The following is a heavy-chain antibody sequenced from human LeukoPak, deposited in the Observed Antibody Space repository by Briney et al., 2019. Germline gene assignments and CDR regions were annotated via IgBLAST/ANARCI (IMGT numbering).Heavy chain of an antibody. Sequence: PGGSLRLSCAASGFTFSSYWMHWVRHAPGKGLVWVSRINTDGSSTSYADSVKGRFTISRDNAKNTLYLQMNSLRAEDTAVYYCARDSYDYGDVLKTFDIWGQGTMVTVSS. CDR1: GFTFSSYW. D-gene: IGHD4-17*01. CDR2: INTDGSST. V-gene: IGHV3-74*01. J-gene: IGHJ3*02. CDR3: ARDSYDYGDVLKTFDI.